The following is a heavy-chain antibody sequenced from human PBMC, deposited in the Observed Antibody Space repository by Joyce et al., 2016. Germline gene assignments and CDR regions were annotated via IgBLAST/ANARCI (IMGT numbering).Heavy chain of an antibody. D-gene: IGHD1-7*01. CDR3: ARGNDWNYEFRSFDP. CDR2: IYYSGST. CDR1: GRTISSGDYS. J-gene: IGHJ5*02. Sequence: QVQLQESGPGLVKPSQTLSLTCTVSGRTISSGDYSWNWILQHPGKGREWIGYIYYSGSTYYNPSLKSRLTISLDTSKNHFSLRLTSVTAADTAVYYCARGNDWNYEFRSFDPWGQGTLVTVSS. V-gene: IGHV4-31*03.